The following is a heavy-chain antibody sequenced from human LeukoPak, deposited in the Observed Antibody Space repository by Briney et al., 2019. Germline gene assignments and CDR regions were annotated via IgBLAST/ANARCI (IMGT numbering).Heavy chain of an antibody. CDR3: ARALWGSYRYTSDY. D-gene: IGHD3-16*02. CDR2: INPSGGST. V-gene: IGHV1-46*01. J-gene: IGHJ4*02. Sequence: VASVKVSCKASGYTFTSYYIYWVRQAPGQGLEWMGIINPSGGSTGYAQKFQDRVTMSRDTSTSTVYIELSSLRSEDTAVYYCARALWGSYRYTSDYWGQGTLVTVSS. CDR1: GYTFTSYY.